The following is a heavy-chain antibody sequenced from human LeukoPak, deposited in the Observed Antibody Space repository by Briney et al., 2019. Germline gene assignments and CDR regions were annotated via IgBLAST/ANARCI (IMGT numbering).Heavy chain of an antibody. Sequence: ASVKVSCKASGYTFTSYGISWVRQAPGQGLEWMGWISAYNGNTNYAQKLQGRVTMTTDTSTSTAYMELRSLRSDDTAVYYCARVRRIAVAGIHDAFDIWGQGTMVTVSS. CDR1: GYTFTSYG. CDR3: ARVRRIAVAGIHDAFDI. CDR2: ISAYNGNT. V-gene: IGHV1-18*01. D-gene: IGHD6-19*01. J-gene: IGHJ3*02.